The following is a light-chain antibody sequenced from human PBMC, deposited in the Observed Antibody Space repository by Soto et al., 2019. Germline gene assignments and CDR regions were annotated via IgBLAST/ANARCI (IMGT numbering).Light chain of an antibody. V-gene: IGKV3-20*01. CDR3: QHQGT. CDR2: YAS. Sequence: EVVLTQSPGTLSLSPGEGATLSCRASQSVSSSYVAWYQQKPGQAPRLLMYYASTRATGIPQRFSGGGSGTDFTLTISRVEPEDFAVYYCQHQGTLGQGTKVEIK. J-gene: IGKJ2*01. CDR1: QSVSSSY.